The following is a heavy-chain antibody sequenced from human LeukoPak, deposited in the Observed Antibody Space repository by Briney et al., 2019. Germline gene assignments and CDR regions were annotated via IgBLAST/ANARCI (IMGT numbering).Heavy chain of an antibody. CDR1: GGFISSYY. D-gene: IGHD3-22*01. J-gene: IGHJ4*02. CDR2: IYYSGST. Sequence: SETLSLTCTVSGGFISSYYWSWIRQPPGKGLEWIGYIYYSGSTNYNPSLKSRVTISVDTSKNQFSLKLSSVTAADTAVYYCARLTYYDSSGYYPYFDYWGQGTLVTVSS. CDR3: ARLTYYDSSGYYPYFDY. V-gene: IGHV4-59*08.